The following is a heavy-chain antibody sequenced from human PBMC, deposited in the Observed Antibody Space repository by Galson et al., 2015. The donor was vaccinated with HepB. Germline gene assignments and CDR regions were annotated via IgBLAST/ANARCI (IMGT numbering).Heavy chain of an antibody. D-gene: IGHD2-15*01. CDR1: GYSFTSYW. CDR2: IYPGDSDT. CDR3: ARRVGGYCSGGSCYSGGWFDP. J-gene: IGHJ5*02. V-gene: IGHV5-51*01. Sequence: QSGAEVKKPGESLKISCKGSGYSFTSYWIGWVRQMPGKGLEWMGIIYPGDSDTRYSPSFQGQVTISADKSISTAYLQWSSLKASDAAMYYCARRVGGYCSGGSCYSGGWFDPWGQGTLVTVSS.